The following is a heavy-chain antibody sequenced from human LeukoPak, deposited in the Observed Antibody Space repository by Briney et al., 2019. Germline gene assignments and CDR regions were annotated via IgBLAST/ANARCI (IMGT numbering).Heavy chain of an antibody. J-gene: IGHJ4*02. CDR1: GYTFTTYA. D-gene: IGHD1-26*01. CDR3: AREDSGYSGFDY. Sequence: ASVKVSCKVSGYTFTTYAMHWVRQAPGQRLEWMGWINAGNGNTKYSQEFQGRVTITRDTSTSTVYMELSSLRSEDTAVYYCAREDSGYSGFDYWGQGTLVTVSS. V-gene: IGHV1-3*03. CDR2: INAGNGNT.